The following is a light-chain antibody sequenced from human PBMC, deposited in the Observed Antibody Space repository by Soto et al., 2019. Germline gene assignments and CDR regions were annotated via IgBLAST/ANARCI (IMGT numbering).Light chain of an antibody. V-gene: IGKV2-30*02. J-gene: IGKJ5*01. CDR3: MQGTHWPIT. CDR1: QILVHSDGIAY. Sequence: DVVMTQSPLSLPVTLGQPASISCRSNQILVHSDGIAYFSWFQQRPGRSPRRLIYKVSKRDSGVPARFSGSGSGTDFALKISRVEAEDVGVYYCMQGTHWPITFGQGTRLEIK. CDR2: KVS.